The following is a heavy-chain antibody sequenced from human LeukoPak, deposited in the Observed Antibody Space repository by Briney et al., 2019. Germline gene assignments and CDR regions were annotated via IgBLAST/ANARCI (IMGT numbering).Heavy chain of an antibody. V-gene: IGHV1-18*01. CDR2: ISAYNGNT. Sequence: GASVKVSCKASGYTFTSYGISGVRQAPGQGLEGMGWISAYNGNTNYAQQPHGRVTMTTDTSTSTAYMELRSMRSDDTAVYYCASTRHYDYVWGSYRPVDYMDVWGKGTTVTVSS. D-gene: IGHD3-16*02. CDR3: ASTRHYDYVWGSYRPVDYMDV. CDR1: GYTFTSYG. J-gene: IGHJ6*03.